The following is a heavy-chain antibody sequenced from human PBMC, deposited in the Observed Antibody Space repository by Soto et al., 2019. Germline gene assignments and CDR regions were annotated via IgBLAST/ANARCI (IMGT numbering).Heavy chain of an antibody. J-gene: IGHJ6*02. V-gene: IGHV1-69*01. CDR2: IIPIFGTA. CDR1: GGTFSSYA. CDR3: AREEGYDNFYGMDV. Sequence: QVQLVQSGAEVKKPGSSVKVSCKASGGTFSSYAMSWVRQAPGQGLEWMGVIIPIFGTANYAQRFQGRVTITADVSTNTAYMELTSLRSEDTAVYYFAREEGYDNFYGMDVWGQGTTVTVSS.